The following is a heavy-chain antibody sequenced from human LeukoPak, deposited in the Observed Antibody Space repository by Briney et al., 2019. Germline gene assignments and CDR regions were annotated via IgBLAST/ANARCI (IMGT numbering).Heavy chain of an antibody. CDR1: GGSISSSKW. D-gene: IGHD6-13*01. CDR2: IYDSGTM. Sequence: SETLSLTCAVSGGSISSSKWWSWVRPPPGKGLEWIGEIYDSGTMKYNPSLKSRVTISVDKSENQFSLKLSSVTAADTAVYYCAREGPDSTFYGMDVWGQGTTVTVSS. CDR3: AREGPDSTFYGMDV. J-gene: IGHJ6*02. V-gene: IGHV4-4*02.